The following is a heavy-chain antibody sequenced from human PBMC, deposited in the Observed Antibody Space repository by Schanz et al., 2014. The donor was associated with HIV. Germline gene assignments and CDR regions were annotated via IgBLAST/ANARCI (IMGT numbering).Heavy chain of an antibody. J-gene: IGHJ3*02. CDR2: TIPMLGTA. D-gene: IGHD2-2*01. V-gene: IGHV1-69*01. CDR3: ARDLSLASSTPTLAFDI. CDR1: GGPFSSHA. Sequence: HVQLVQSGAEVKKPGSSVKVSCKASGGPFSSHALSWVRQAPGQGLEWMGVTIPMLGTANYAQRFQGRVTITADESTSTAYMELSSLRSEDTAVYYCARDLSLASSTPTLAFDIWGQGTMVTVSS.